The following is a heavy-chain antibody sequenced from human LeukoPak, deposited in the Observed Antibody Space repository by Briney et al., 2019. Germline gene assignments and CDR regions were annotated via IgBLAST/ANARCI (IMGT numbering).Heavy chain of an antibody. CDR1: GYTFTSYG. V-gene: IGHV1-18*01. Sequence: ASVKVSCKASGYTFTSYGISWVRQAPGQGLEWMGWISAYNGNTNYAQKLQGRVTMTTDTSTSTAYMELRSLRSDDTAVYYCARGSWEWLSYYYYGMDVWGQGTTVTVSS. CDR2: ISAYNGNT. CDR3: ARGSWEWLSYYYYGMDV. D-gene: IGHD3-3*01. J-gene: IGHJ6*02.